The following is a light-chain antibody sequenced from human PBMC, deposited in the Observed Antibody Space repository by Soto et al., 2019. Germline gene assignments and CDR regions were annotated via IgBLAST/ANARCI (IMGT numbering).Light chain of an antibody. CDR1: NSNIGAGYD. Sequence: QSVLTQPPSVTGAPGQRVTISCTGTNSNIGAGYDVHWYQQFPGKAPKLLISAYTNRPSGIPDRFFGSKSGTSASLAITGLQAEDEADFYCQSYDSSFNGLIFGVGTKLTVL. CDR3: QSYDSSFNGLI. J-gene: IGLJ2*01. CDR2: AYT. V-gene: IGLV1-40*01.